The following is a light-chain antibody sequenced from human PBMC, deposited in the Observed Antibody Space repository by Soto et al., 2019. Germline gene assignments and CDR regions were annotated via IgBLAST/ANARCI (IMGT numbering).Light chain of an antibody. CDR2: KAS. J-gene: IGKJ4*01. CDR1: QSISSW. V-gene: IGKV1-5*03. Sequence: DTHMTQSHSTLSASVGDRVTITCRASQSISSWLAWYQQKPGKAAKLLLYKASSLERGVPSRFSGSGSGTEFTLTISSLQSEDFAVYYCQQYSNWPPVTFGGGTKVDI. CDR3: QQYSNWPPVT.